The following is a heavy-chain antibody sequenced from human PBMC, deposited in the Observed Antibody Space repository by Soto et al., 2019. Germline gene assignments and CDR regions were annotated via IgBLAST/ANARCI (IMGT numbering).Heavy chain of an antibody. V-gene: IGHV4-30-2*01. CDR3: ARGRPYYDFWSGYYYYYYYGMDV. CDR1: GGSISSGGYS. J-gene: IGHJ6*02. Sequence: SETLSLTCAVSGGSISSGGYSWSWIRQPPGKGLEWIGYIYHSGSTNYNPSLKSRVTISVDTSKNQFSLKLSSVTAADTAVYYCARGRPYYDFWSGYYYYYYYGMDVWGQGTTVTVSS. CDR2: IYHSGST. D-gene: IGHD3-3*01.